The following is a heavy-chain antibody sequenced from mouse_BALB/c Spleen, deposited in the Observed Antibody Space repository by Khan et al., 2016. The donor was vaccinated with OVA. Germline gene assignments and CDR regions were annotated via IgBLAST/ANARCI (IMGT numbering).Heavy chain of an antibody. J-gene: IGHJ4*01. Sequence: DLVKPGASVKLSCKASGYTFTSYWINWIKQRPGQGLEWIGRISPGSGSTSYNEMFKGKATLTVDTSSSSPYIQLSSLSSEDSAVYVCARSNYDGSSLYAMDHGGQGTSFTVSS. V-gene: IGHV1S41*01. D-gene: IGHD1-1*01. CDR1: GYTFTSYW. CDR2: ISPGSGST. CDR3: ARSNYDGSSLYAMDH.